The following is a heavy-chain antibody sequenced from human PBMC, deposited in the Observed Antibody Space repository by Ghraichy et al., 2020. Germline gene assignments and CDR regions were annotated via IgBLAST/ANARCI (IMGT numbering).Heavy chain of an antibody. CDR3: ARVGPIPHHATSYDY. V-gene: IGHV4-59*01. Sequence: SETLSLTCTVSGGSISSYYWSWIRQPPGKGLEWIGYIYYSGSTNYNPSLKSRVNISVDTSKNQFSLKLSSVTAADTAVYYCARVGPIPHHATSYDYWGQGTLVTVSS. CDR1: GGSISSYY. CDR2: IYYSGST. J-gene: IGHJ4*02. D-gene: IGHD3/OR15-3a*01.